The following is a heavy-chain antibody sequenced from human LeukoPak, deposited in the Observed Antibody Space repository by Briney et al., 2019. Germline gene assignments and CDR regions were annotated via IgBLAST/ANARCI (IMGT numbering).Heavy chain of an antibody. Sequence: SETLSLTCTVYGGPFSAYYWSWIRQPPGKGLEWIGEINHSGSTNYNPSLKSRVTISVDTSKNQFSLKLSSVTAADTAVYYCARVPGGYYYYYYYMDVWGKGTTVTVSS. D-gene: IGHD2-8*02. CDR3: ARVPGGYYYYYYYMDV. V-gene: IGHV4-34*01. CDR1: GGPFSAYY. J-gene: IGHJ6*03. CDR2: INHSGST.